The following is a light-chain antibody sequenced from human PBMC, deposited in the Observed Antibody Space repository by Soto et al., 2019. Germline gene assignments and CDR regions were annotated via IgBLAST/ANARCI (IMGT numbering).Light chain of an antibody. J-gene: IGKJ1*01. Sequence: EIELTQSPGTLSLSPGESATLSCRASQSVSNNYLAWYQQKPGQAPRLLIYGASNRATGIPDRFSGSGSGTDFTLTISRLEPEDFAVYYCQQYGSSGTFGQGTKVDIK. CDR3: QQYGSSGT. CDR2: GAS. V-gene: IGKV3-20*01. CDR1: QSVSNNY.